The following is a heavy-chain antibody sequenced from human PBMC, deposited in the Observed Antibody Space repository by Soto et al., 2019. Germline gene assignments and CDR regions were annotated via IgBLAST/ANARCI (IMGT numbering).Heavy chain of an antibody. CDR1: SASISSSSYT. D-gene: IGHD2-2*01. Sequence: QLQLQESSPRLVKPSETLSLTCTVSSASISSSSYTWGWIRQPPGNGLEGVGSIYYSGRTYYNPSITCRVTISVDTYKNQFSLKVTSVTAADTAVYYCARLHGYCISSSCHGHYAMDVWGQGTTVTVSS. CDR2: IYYSGRT. CDR3: ARLHGYCISSSCHGHYAMDV. J-gene: IGHJ6*02. V-gene: IGHV4-39*01.